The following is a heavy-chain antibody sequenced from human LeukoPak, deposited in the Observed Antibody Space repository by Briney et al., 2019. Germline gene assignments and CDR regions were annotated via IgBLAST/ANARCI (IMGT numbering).Heavy chain of an antibody. CDR2: ISAYDGNT. V-gene: IGHV1-18*01. Sequence: ASVTVSCKASGYTFTIYAITWVRQAPGQGLEWMGWISAYDGNTNYAQKLQGRVTMTTDTSTSTAYMELRSLRSDDTAVYYCARDPYSGYDSRFDYWGQGTLVTVSS. D-gene: IGHD5-12*01. J-gene: IGHJ4*02. CDR1: GYTFTIYA. CDR3: ARDPYSGYDSRFDY.